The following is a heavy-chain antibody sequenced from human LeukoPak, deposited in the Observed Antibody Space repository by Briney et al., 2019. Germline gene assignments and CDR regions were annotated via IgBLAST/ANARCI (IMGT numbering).Heavy chain of an antibody. CDR1: GYTFTSYG. Sequence: ASVTVSCKASGYTFTSYGISWVRQAPGQGLEWMGWISAYNGNTNYAQKLQGRVTMTTDTSTSTAYMELRSLRSDDTAVYYCARRTYYYDSSGPNWFDPWGQGTLVTVSS. CDR3: ARRTYYYDSSGPNWFDP. D-gene: IGHD3-22*01. CDR2: ISAYNGNT. V-gene: IGHV1-18*01. J-gene: IGHJ5*02.